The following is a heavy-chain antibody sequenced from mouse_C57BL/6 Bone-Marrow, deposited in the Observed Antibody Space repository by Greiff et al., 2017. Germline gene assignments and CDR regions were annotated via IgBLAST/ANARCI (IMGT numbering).Heavy chain of an antibody. Sequence: EVQLQESGAELVRPGASVKLSCTASGFNIKDDYMHWVKQRPEQGLEWIGWIDPENGDTEYASKFQGQATITADTSSNTAYLQLSSLTSEDTAVYYCTSLGTTVVAPYWYFDVWGTGTTVTVSS. CDR3: TSLGTTVVAPYWYFDV. V-gene: IGHV14-4*01. D-gene: IGHD1-1*01. CDR2: IDPENGDT. J-gene: IGHJ1*03. CDR1: GFNIKDDY.